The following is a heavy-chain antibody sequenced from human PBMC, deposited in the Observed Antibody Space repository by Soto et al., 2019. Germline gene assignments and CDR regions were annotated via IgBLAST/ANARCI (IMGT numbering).Heavy chain of an antibody. CDR2: INPDSGAT. V-gene: IGHV1-2*02. Sequence: ASVKVSCKASGYTFTSYDINWVRQAPGQGLEWMGWINPDSGATNYAQNFQGRVTLTSDTSISTASMDLTSLTSDDTAVYYCARGDYGTGGYPFPYFDYWGQGTLVTVSS. D-gene: IGHD2-8*02. CDR3: ARGDYGTGGYPFPYFDY. J-gene: IGHJ4*02. CDR1: GYTFTSYD.